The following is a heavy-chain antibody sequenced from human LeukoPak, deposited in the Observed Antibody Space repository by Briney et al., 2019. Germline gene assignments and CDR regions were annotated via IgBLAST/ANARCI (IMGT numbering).Heavy chain of an antibody. CDR1: GFTFSSYA. CDR2: ISGSGGST. V-gene: IGHV3-23*01. Sequence: GGSLRLSCTASGFTFSSYAMSWVRQAPEKGLEWVSAISGSGGSTYYADSVKGRFTISRDNSKNTLYLQMNSLRAEDTAVYYCARAGGYSGYASNWGQGTLVTVSS. D-gene: IGHD5-12*01. CDR3: ARAGGYSGYASN. J-gene: IGHJ4*02.